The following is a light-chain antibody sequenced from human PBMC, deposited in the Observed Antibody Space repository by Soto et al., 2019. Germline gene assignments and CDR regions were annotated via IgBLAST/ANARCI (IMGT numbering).Light chain of an antibody. CDR3: QQRSNWLT. Sequence: EIVLTQSPATLSLSPGERATLSCRASQSVSSYLAWYQQKPGQAPRLLIYDASNTATGIPARFSGSGSGTDFTLTISSLEPEEFAVYYCQQRSNWLTFGGGTKVEIK. J-gene: IGKJ4*01. CDR2: DAS. V-gene: IGKV3-11*01. CDR1: QSVSSY.